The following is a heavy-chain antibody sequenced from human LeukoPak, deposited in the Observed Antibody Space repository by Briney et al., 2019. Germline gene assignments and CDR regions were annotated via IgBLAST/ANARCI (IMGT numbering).Heavy chain of an antibody. CDR3: ARDARYDFWSGYYSKWFDP. J-gene: IGHJ5*02. V-gene: IGHV1-2*02. CDR1: GYTFTGYY. CDR2: INPNSGGT. Sequence: APVKVSCKASGYTFTGYYMHWVRQAPGQGLEWMGWINPNSGGTNYAQKLQGRVTMTTDTSTSTAYMELRSLRSDDTAVYYCARDARYDFWSGYYSKWFDPWGQGTLVTVSS. D-gene: IGHD3-3*01.